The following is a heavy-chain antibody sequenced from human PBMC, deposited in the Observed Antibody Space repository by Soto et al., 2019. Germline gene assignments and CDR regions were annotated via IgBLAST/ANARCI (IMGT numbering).Heavy chain of an antibody. J-gene: IGHJ3*02. D-gene: IGHD3-3*01. CDR1: GGSISSGGYY. V-gene: IGHV4-31*03. Sequence: TLSLTCTVSGGSISSGGYYWSWIRQQKGKGLEWIGYIYYSGSTYYNPSLKSRVTISVDTSKNHFSLKLSSVTAADTAVYYFAIFVFFLSGYSTHAFYISAQRTIVTVSS. CDR3: AIFVFFLSGYSTHAFYI. CDR2: IYYSGST.